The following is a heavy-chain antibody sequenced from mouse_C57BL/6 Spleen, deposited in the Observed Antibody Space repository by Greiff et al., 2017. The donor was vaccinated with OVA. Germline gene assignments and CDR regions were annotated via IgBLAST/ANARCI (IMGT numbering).Heavy chain of an antibody. J-gene: IGHJ4*01. D-gene: IGHD2-4*01. Sequence: QVQLQQPGAELVKPGASVKLSCKASGYTFTSYWMHWVKQRPGRGLEWIGRIGPNSGGTKYNEKFKSKATLTVDQPSSTAYMQLSSLTSEDSAVYYCARSDYDGGDYWGQGTSVTVSS. CDR3: ARSDYDGGDY. CDR2: IGPNSGGT. CDR1: GYTFTSYW. V-gene: IGHV1-72*01.